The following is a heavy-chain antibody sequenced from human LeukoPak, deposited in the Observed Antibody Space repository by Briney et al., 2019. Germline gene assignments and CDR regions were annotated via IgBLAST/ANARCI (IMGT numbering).Heavy chain of an antibody. CDR2: ISYDGSNK. CDR3: ARREPTTVTHWAFDI. Sequence: GRSLRLSCAASGFTFSSHAMHWVRQAPGKGLEWVAVISYDGSNKYYADSVKGRFTISRDNSKNTLYLQMNSLRAEDTAVYYCARREPTTVTHWAFDIWGQGTMVTVSS. CDR1: GFTFSSHA. D-gene: IGHD4-17*01. J-gene: IGHJ3*02. V-gene: IGHV3-30*04.